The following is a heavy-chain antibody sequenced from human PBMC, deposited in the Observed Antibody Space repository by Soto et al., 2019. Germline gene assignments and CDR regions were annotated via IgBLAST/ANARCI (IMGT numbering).Heavy chain of an antibody. J-gene: IGHJ4*02. V-gene: IGHV1-69*13. CDR2: IIPIFGTA. D-gene: IGHD1-26*01. CDR1: GVTFSSYA. CDR3: ARSYAGIVGATKKDY. Sequence: SVKVSCKASGVTFSSYAISWVRQAPGQGLEWMGGIIPIFGTANYAQKFQGRVTITADESTSTAYMELSSLRSEDTAVYYCARSYAGIVGATKKDYWGQGTLVTVSS.